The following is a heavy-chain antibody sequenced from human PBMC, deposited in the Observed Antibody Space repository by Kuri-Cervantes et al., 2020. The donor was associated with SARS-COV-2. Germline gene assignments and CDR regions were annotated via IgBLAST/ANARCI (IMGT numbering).Heavy chain of an antibody. J-gene: IGHJ4*02. CDR3: VRVGAYSGYDFDS. CDR2: ISSSSSTI. CDR1: GFIFSRYS. Sequence: GESLKISCAASGFIFSRYSMNWVRQAPGKGLEWVSYISSSSSTIYYIDSVKGRFTISRDNAKNSLYLQMNSLRAEDTAVYYCVRVGAYSGYDFDSWGQGTLVTDSS. D-gene: IGHD5-12*01. V-gene: IGHV3-48*01.